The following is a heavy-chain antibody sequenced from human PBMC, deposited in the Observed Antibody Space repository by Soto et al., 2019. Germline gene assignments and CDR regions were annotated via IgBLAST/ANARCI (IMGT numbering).Heavy chain of an antibody. Sequence: ASVKVSCKASGYTFTGYFIHWVRQAPGQGLEWMGWINPNSGATKYAQKFQGRVTMTRDTSISTAYIELTLLRSDDTAIYYCARGGGTFLGSLPWGELPLVTVSS. D-gene: IGHD3-10*01. CDR2: INPNSGAT. V-gene: IGHV1-2*02. CDR3: ARGGGTFLGSLP. CDR1: GYTFTGYF. J-gene: IGHJ5*02.